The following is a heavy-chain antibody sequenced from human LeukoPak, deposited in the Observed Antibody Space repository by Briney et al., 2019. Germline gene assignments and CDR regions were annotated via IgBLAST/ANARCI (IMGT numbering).Heavy chain of an antibody. V-gene: IGHV4-59*01. D-gene: IGHD3-22*01. CDR3: AGGGGYYPFDY. J-gene: IGHJ4*02. CDR1: GGSISSYY. CDR2: IYYSGST. Sequence: SETLSLTCTVSGGSISSYYWSWIRQPPGKGLEWIGYIYYSGSTTYNPSLKSRGTISVDTSKNQFSLKLSSVPAADTAVYYCAGGGGYYPFDYWGQGTLVTVSS.